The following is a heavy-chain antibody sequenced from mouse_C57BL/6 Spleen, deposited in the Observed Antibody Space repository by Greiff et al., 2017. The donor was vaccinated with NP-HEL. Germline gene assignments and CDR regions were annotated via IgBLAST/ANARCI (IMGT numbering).Heavy chain of an antibody. CDR2: IDPETGGT. V-gene: IGHV1-15*01. J-gene: IGHJ3*01. CDR3: TRSEGAY. Sequence: VQLVESGAELVRPGASVTLSCKASGYTFTDYEMHWVKQTPVHGLEWIGAIDPETGGTAYNQKFKGKAILTADKSSSTAYMELRSLTSEDSAVYYCTRSEGAYWGQGTLVTVAA. CDR1: GYTFTDYE.